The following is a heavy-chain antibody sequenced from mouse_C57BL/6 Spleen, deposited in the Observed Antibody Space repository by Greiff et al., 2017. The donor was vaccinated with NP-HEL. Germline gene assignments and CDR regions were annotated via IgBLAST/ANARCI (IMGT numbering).Heavy chain of an antibody. V-gene: IGHV5-12*01. CDR3: ARRSDGYYDY. J-gene: IGHJ2*01. CDR1: GFTFSDYY. Sequence: DVMLVESGGGLVQPGGSLKLSCAASGFTFSDYYMYWVRQTPEKRLEWVAYISNGGGSTYYPDTVKGRFTISRDNAKNTLYLQMSRLKSEDTAMYYCARRSDGYYDYWGQGTTLTVSS. CDR2: ISNGGGST. D-gene: IGHD2-3*01.